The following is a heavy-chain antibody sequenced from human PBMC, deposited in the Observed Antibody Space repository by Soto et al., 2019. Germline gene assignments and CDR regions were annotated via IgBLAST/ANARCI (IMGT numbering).Heavy chain of an antibody. CDR3: TRGLFSGSSYSGSWYYFDS. CDR2: INHSGSS. CDR1: SGSFSGYI. J-gene: IGHJ4*02. D-gene: IGHD1-26*01. Sequence: SETLSLTCAVSSGSFSGYIWTSIRQTPGKGLQWIGQINHSGSSIYNPSLKNRVTISTMSNNKFSLELSSVTAADTAVYYCTRGLFSGSSYSGSWYYFDSWGQGTMVTVSS. V-gene: IGHV4-34*01.